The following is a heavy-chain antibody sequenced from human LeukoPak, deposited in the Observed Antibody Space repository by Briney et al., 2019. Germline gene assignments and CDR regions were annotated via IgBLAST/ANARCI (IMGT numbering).Heavy chain of an antibody. CDR1: GGSFSGYY. D-gene: IGHD3-22*01. CDR2: INHSGST. Sequence: SETLSLTCAVYGGSFSGYYWSWIRQPPGKGLEWIGEINHSGSTNYNPSLKSRVTISVDTSKNQFSLKLSSVTAADTAVYYCARGSTYYDSSDRLDYWGQGTLVTVSS. CDR3: ARGSTYYDSSDRLDY. V-gene: IGHV4-34*01. J-gene: IGHJ4*02.